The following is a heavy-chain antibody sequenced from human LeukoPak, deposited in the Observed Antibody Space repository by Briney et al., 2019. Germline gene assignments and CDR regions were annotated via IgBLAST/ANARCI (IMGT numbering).Heavy chain of an antibody. CDR1: GFTFSSYW. J-gene: IGHJ3*02. Sequence: PGGSLRLSCAASGFTFSSYWMSWVRQAPGKGLEWVANIKQDGSEKYYVDSLKGRFTISRDNAKNSLYLQMNSLRAEDTAVYYCARDGHNDAFDIWGQGTMVTVSS. CDR2: IKQDGSEK. D-gene: IGHD1-14*01. CDR3: ARDGHNDAFDI. V-gene: IGHV3-7*01.